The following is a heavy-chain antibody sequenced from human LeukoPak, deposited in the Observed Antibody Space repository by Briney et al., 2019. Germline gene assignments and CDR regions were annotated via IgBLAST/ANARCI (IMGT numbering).Heavy chain of an antibody. V-gene: IGHV4-59*02. CDR1: GDSVSGYY. Sequence: KPSETLSLTCGVSGDSVSGYYWSWIRRPPEKGLEWIGYIHSSGSTNYSPSLKSRLALSVDTSKNQVSLQLNSVTPEDTAVYYCTRSDCSSGRCPGFDNWGQGTLVTVSS. D-gene: IGHD6-19*01. CDR3: TRSDCSSGRCPGFDN. CDR2: IHSSGST. J-gene: IGHJ4*02.